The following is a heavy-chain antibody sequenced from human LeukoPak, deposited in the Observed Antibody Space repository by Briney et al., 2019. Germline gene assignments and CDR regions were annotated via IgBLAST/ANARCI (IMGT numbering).Heavy chain of an antibody. J-gene: IGHJ4*02. CDR2: IYYSGST. CDR1: GGSISSHY. D-gene: IGHD5-24*01. CDR3: ARYDGYNSGGFDY. Sequence: SETLSLTFTVSGGSISSHYWSWIRQPPGKGLEWIGYIYYSGSTNYNPSLKSRVTISVDTSKNQFSLKLSSVTAADTAVYYCARYDGYNSGGFDYWGQGTLVTVSS. V-gene: IGHV4-59*11.